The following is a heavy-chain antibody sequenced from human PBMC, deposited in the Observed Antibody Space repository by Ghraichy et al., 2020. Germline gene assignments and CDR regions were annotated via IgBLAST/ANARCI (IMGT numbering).Heavy chain of an antibody. Sequence: IYSGGVTYYADSVKGRFTISRDNSKNTLYLQMNSLRAEDTAVYYCAVSSCGGDCYFAFDIWG. CDR2: IYSGGVT. D-gene: IGHD2-21*02. J-gene: IGHJ3*02. V-gene: IGHV3-53*01. CDR3: AVSSCGGDCYFAFDI.